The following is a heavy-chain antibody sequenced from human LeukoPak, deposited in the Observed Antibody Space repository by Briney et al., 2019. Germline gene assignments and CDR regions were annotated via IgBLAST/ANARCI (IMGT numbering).Heavy chain of an antibody. J-gene: IGHJ4*02. D-gene: IGHD2-15*01. V-gene: IGHV4-30-4*08. CDR2: IYYSGST. CDR1: GGSISSGDYY. Sequence: PSETLSLTCTVSGGSISSGDYYWNWIRQPPGKGLEWIGYIYYSGSTYYNPSLKSRVTISVDTSKNQFSLKLSSVTAADTAVYYCARELVVVAAIDYWGQGTLVTVSS. CDR3: ARELVVVAAIDY.